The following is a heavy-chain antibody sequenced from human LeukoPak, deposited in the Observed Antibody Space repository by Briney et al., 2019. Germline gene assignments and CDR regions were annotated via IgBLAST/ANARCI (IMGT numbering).Heavy chain of an antibody. V-gene: IGHV3-48*03. CDR2: MSASGSVI. J-gene: IGHJ6*03. CDR1: GFTLSGYD. Sequence: GGSLRLSCAASGFTLSGYDMNWIRQAPGKGLEWLSYMSASGSVIYYADSVKGRFTISRDNAKNSLYLQMNSLRAEDTAVYYCARVAGDIVVVITSYYYYYYMDVWGKGTTVTISS. D-gene: IGHD3-22*01. CDR3: ARVAGDIVVVITSYYYYYYMDV.